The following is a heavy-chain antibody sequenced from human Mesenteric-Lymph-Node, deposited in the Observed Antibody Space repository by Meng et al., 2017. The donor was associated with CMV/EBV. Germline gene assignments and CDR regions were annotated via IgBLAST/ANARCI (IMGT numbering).Heavy chain of an antibody. V-gene: IGHV4-59*08. CDR3: ASLGYYYDSSVDY. Sequence: CTVSGGSIRNYYWSWIRQPPGKGLEWIGYIYYNGNSNYNPSLKSRATISVDTSMNHFSLKLSSMTAADTAVYYCASLGYYYDSSVDYWGQGTLVTVSS. CDR2: IYYNGNS. CDR1: GGSIRNYY. J-gene: IGHJ4*02. D-gene: IGHD3-22*01.